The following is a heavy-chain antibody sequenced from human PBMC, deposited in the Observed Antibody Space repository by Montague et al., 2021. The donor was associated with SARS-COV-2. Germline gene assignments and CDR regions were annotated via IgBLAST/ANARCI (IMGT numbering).Heavy chain of an antibody. Sequence: SETLSLTCTVSGGSISSSSYYWSWIRQPPGKGPEWIGSIYYSGTTFYXPSLRGRVTMSVDTSKNQFSLRLSSVTAADTAVFYCAREVAVAWDFDLWGRGTLVTVSS. CDR3: AREVAVAWDFDL. D-gene: IGHD2-21*01. J-gene: IGHJ2*01. CDR2: IYYSGTT. CDR1: GGSISSSSYY. V-gene: IGHV4-39*02.